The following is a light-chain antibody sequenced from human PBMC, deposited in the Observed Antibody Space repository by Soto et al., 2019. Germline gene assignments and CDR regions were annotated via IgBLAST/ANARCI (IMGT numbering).Light chain of an antibody. V-gene: IGLV2-14*03. J-gene: IGLJ1*01. Sequence: QSVLTQPASVSGSPGQSITISCTGTTSDVGGYDYVSWHQQHPGQAPKLMIYEVTNRPSGVSNRFSGSKSGNTASLTISGLQAEDEADYYCGSYSSSTTPFVFGSGTKVTV. CDR1: TSDVGGYDY. CDR3: GSYSSSTTPFV. CDR2: EVT.